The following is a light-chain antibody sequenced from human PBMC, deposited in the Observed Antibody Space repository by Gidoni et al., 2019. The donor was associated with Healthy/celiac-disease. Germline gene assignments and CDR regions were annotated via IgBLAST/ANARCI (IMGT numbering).Light chain of an antibody. J-gene: IGLJ2*01. CDR2: SNN. Sequence: QSVLTPPPSASGTPGQRVTNSCSGSSSNIGSNTVNWYQQLPGTAPNLLIYSNNQRPSGVPDRFSGSKSGTSASLAISGLQSEDEADYYCAAWDDSLNGLFGGGTKLTVL. V-gene: IGLV1-44*01. CDR3: AAWDDSLNGL. CDR1: SSNIGSNT.